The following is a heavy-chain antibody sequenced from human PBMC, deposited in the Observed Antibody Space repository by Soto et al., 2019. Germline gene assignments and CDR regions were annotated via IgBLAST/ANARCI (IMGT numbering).Heavy chain of an antibody. Sequence: ASVKVSCKASGYTFTSYDIDWVRQATGQGLEWMGWMNPNSGNTGYAQKFQGRVTMTRNTSISTAYMELSSLRSEDTAVYYCARLGGDYGDDGEYFDYWGQGTLVTVSS. CDR2: MNPNSGNT. CDR1: GYTFTSYD. CDR3: ARLGGDYGDDGEYFDY. J-gene: IGHJ4*02. D-gene: IGHD4-17*01. V-gene: IGHV1-8*01.